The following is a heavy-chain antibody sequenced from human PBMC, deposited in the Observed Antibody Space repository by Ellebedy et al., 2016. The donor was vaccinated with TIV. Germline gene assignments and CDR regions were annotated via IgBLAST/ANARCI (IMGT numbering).Heavy chain of an antibody. Sequence: AASVKVSCKASGYTFTTYTMQWVRQAPGQRLEWMGWVNTANGYPKYSQKFQGRVTITRDTSANTAYMELSSLRSEDTAMYYSAIRPVSGGVNYWGQGTLVTVSS. CDR1: GYTFTTYT. D-gene: IGHD3-16*01. CDR3: AIRPVSGGVNY. CDR2: VNTANGYP. J-gene: IGHJ4*02. V-gene: IGHV1-3*04.